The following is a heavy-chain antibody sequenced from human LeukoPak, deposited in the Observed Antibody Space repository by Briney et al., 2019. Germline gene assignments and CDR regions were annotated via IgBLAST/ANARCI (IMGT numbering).Heavy chain of an antibody. CDR3: AKGLYYKDRSGYPA. CDR1: GFTFTNYG. D-gene: IGHD3-22*01. V-gene: IGHV3-30*02. CDR2: IGYDGSNK. J-gene: IGHJ5*02. Sequence: GGSLRLSCAASGFTFTNYGMHWVRQAPGKGLERVAFIGYDGSNKYYADSVKGRFTVSRDKSKNTLYLQMNSLRTEDTAVYYCAKGLYYKDRSGYPAWGQGTLVTISS.